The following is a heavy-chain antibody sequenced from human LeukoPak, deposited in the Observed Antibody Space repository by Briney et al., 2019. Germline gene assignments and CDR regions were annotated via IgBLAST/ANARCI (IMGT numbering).Heavy chain of an antibody. CDR3: VGDFDY. V-gene: IGHV3-30*02. Sequence: GGSLRLSCAASGFTFSTYDMDWVRQAPGKGLEWVAFIRSDGSNKHYADSVEGRFTISRDNSKNTLYLQTNSLRAEDTALYYCVGDFDYWGQGTLVTVSS. CDR1: GFTFSTYD. J-gene: IGHJ4*02. CDR2: IRSDGSNK.